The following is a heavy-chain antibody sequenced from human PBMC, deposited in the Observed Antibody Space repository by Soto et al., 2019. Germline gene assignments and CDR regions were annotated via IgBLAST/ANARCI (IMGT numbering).Heavy chain of an antibody. D-gene: IGHD3-10*01. CDR1: GFSFSSFS. J-gene: IGHJ4*02. CDR3: ARLGDYGSGSY. Sequence: EVHVVESGGDLVQPGGSLRLSCAASGFSFSSFSMNWVRQAPGKGLEWVSYISGGGTTTYYADSVKGRFTISRDDAKNSLHLQMNSLQAEDTAVYYCARLGDYGSGSYWGQGTLVTVSS. CDR2: ISGGGTTT. V-gene: IGHV3-48*04.